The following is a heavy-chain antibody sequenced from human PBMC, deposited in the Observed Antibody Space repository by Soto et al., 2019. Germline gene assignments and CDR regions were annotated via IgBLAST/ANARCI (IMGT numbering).Heavy chain of an antibody. D-gene: IGHD3-3*01. CDR3: AKEETRFISPNNWFDP. CDR1: GFTFSSYG. J-gene: IGHJ5*02. V-gene: IGHV3-30*18. Sequence: QVQLVESGGGVVQPGRSLRLSCAASGFTFSSYGMHWVRQAPGKGLEWVAVISYDGSNKYYADSVKGRFTISRDNSKNTLYLQMNSLRAEDTAVYYCAKEETRFISPNNWFDPWGQGTLVTVSS. CDR2: ISYDGSNK.